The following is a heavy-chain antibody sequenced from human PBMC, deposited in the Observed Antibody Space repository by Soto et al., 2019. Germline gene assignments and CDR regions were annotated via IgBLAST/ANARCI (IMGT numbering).Heavy chain of an antibody. V-gene: IGHV4-59*08. D-gene: IGHD3-16*01. CDR2: ISYSGST. Sequence: PSETLSLTCTVSGGSISDYYWSWIRQPPGKGLEWIGYISYSGSTNYNPSLNSRVTISVDTSKNHFSLKLSSVTAADTAVYYCARGQGVQGPWSQGTLVTVSS. J-gene: IGHJ5*02. CDR3: ARGQGVQGP. CDR1: GGSISDYY.